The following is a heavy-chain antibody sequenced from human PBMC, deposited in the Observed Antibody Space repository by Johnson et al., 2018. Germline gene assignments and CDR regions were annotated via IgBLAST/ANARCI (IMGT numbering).Heavy chain of an antibody. CDR1: GGSIDRYY. CDR2: VFHSGTT. Sequence: QVQLQESGPGLVKASETLSLTCPVSGGSIDRYYWNWIRQSPRRGLEWIGSVFHSGTTSFNHSISGRFTMSVDTPKNEFSLTFTSVTVADTAIYSCARSAVPGYYFYGLDVWGQGTTVAVSS. J-gene: IGHJ6*02. D-gene: IGHD4-17*01. V-gene: IGHV4-59*01. CDR3: ARSAVPGYYFYGLDV.